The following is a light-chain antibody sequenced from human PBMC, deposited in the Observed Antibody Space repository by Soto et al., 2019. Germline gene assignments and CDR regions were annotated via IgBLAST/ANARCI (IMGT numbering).Light chain of an antibody. CDR2: KAS. CDR3: QQYNSYSLT. J-gene: IGKJ4*01. CDR1: PGISTW. V-gene: IGKV1-5*03. Sequence: DSQMTQSPSTLSASVGDRITITCRASPGISTWLAWYQQKPGKAPKLLIYKASTLESGVPSRFSGSGSGTEFTLTISSLQPDDFATYYCQQYNSYSLTVGGGTKVDIK.